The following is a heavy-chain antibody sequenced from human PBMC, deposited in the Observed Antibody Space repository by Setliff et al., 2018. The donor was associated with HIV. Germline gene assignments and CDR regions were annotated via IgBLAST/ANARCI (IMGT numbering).Heavy chain of an antibody. D-gene: IGHD3-16*01. V-gene: IGHV4-39*07. CDR3: ARGSKGGSFDY. CDR2: FYYSGST. Sequence: SETLSLTCAVSGGSISSSNYYWVWIRQPPGKELEWIGSFYYSGSTYYNPSLKSRVTISLDTSKNQFSLKLSSVTAADTAVYYCARGSKGGSFDYWGQGTLVTVSS. J-gene: IGHJ4*02. CDR1: GGSISSSNYY.